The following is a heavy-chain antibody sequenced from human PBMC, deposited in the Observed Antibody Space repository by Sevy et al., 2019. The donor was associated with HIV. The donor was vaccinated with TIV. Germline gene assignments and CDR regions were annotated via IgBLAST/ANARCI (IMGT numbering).Heavy chain of an antibody. CDR1: GGSISSYY. J-gene: IGHJ4*02. Sequence: SETLSLTCTVSGGSISSYYWSWIRQPPGKGLEWIGYIYYSGSTNYNPSLKSRVTISVDTSKNQFSLKLSSVTAADTAVYYCARGTMTHPYSSGWYYFDYWGQGTLVTVSS. CDR3: ARGTMTHPYSSGWYYFDY. D-gene: IGHD6-19*01. V-gene: IGHV4-59*01. CDR2: IYYSGST.